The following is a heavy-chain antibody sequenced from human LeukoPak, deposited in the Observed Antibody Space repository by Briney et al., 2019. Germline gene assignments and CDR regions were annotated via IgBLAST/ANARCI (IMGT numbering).Heavy chain of an antibody. CDR2: IIPILGIA. CDR3: AKDYDYVWGSYRSFIDY. V-gene: IGHV1-69*04. J-gene: IGHJ4*02. CDR1: GGTFSSYA. Sequence: SVKVSCKASGGTFSSYAISWVRPAPGQGLEWMGRIIPILGIANYAQKFQGRVTITADKSTSTAYMELSSLRSEDTAVYYCAKDYDYVWGSYRSFIDYWGQGTLVTVSS. D-gene: IGHD3-16*02.